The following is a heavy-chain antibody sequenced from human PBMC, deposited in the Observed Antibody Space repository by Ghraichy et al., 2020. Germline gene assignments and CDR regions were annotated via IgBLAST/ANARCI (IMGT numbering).Heavy chain of an antibody. CDR1: GDTVTISSYY. Sequence: SETLSLTCIVSGDTVTISSYYWAWIRQPPGKGLEWIGSGYYSGSTYYNPSLKSRATISVDTSKTQFSLKLSSVTAADTAVYYCARSPIVGTTSIYFFDYWGQGTLVTISS. CDR2: GYYSGST. D-gene: IGHD1-26*01. J-gene: IGHJ4*02. V-gene: IGHV4-39*01. CDR3: ARSPIVGTTSIYFFDY.